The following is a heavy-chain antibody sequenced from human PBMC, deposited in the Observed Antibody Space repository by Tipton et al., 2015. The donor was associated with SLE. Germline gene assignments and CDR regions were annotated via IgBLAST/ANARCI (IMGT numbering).Heavy chain of an antibody. CDR1: GYSISSGYY. Sequence: TLSLTCTVSGYSISSGYYWGCIRQPPGKGLEWIGSIYHSGSTYYNPSLNSRVTISVDTTKNKFSLKLSSVTAADTAVYYCARGPEQWLVNPHYFDYWGQGTLVTVSS. CDR2: IYHSGST. V-gene: IGHV4-38-2*02. CDR3: ARGPEQWLVNPHYFDY. J-gene: IGHJ4*02. D-gene: IGHD6-19*01.